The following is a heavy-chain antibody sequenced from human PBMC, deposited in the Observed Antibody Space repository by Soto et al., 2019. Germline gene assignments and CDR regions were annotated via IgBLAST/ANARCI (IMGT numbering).Heavy chain of an antibody. CDR1: GYSISSGYY. V-gene: IGHV4-38-2*01. CDR3: ARGQDYGGNSFAFDI. J-gene: IGHJ3*02. Sequence: SGTLSLTCAVSGYSISSGYYGGWIRQPPGKGLEWIGSIYHSGSTYYNPSLKSRVTISVDTSKNQFSLKLSSVTAADTAVYYCARGQDYGGNSFAFDIWGQGTMVTVSS. CDR2: IYHSGST. D-gene: IGHD4-17*01.